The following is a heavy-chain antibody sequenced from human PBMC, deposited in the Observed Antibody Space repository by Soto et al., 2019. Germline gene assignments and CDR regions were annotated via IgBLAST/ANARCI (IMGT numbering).Heavy chain of an antibody. CDR2: INAGNGNT. V-gene: IGHV1-3*01. D-gene: IGHD6-13*01. CDR1: GYTFTSYA. CDR3: ASSHIAAAPYGMDX. Sequence: QVQLVQSGAEVKKPGASVKVSCKASGYTFTSYAMHWVRQAPGQRLEWMGWINAGNGNTKYSQKFQGRVTITRDTSASTAYMELSSLRSEDTAVYYCASSHIAAAPYGMDXWGXGXXVTVSS. J-gene: IGHJ6*02.